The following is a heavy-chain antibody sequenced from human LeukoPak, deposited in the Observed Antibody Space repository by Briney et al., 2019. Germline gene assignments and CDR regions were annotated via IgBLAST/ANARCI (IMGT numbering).Heavy chain of an antibody. V-gene: IGHV3-53*01. CDR1: GFTVSSNY. CDR3: ARGIWFGELSTFDY. J-gene: IGHJ4*02. Sequence: GGSLRLSCAASGFTVSSNYMSWVRQAPGKGLEWASVIYSGGSTYYADSVKGRFTISRDNSKNTLYLQMNSLRAEDTALYYCARGIWFGELSTFDYGGQGTLVTVSA. D-gene: IGHD3-10*01. CDR2: IYSGGST.